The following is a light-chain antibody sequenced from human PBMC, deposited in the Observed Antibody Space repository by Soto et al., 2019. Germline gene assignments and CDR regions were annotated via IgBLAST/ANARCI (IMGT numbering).Light chain of an antibody. J-gene: IGKJ4*01. CDR1: QSLLHSNGHNY. Sequence: EIVMTQSPLSLPVTPGEPASISCRSSQSLLHSNGHNYLNWYVQKPVQSPQLLIYLGSHRASGVPDRISGSGSGTDFTLRINTVEAEDVGVYYCMQDLRTPTFGGGTKVEIK. CDR3: MQDLRTPT. V-gene: IGKV2-28*01. CDR2: LGS.